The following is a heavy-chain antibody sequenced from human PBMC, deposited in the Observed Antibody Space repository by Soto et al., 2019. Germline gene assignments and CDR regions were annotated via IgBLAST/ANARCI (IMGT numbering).Heavy chain of an antibody. J-gene: IGHJ4*02. CDR3: ARLLGPQLAADY. D-gene: IGHD1-1*01. V-gene: IGHV5-51*01. CDR1: GYTLTELS. CDR2: IYPGDSDT. Sequence: KVSCKVSGYTLTELSMHWVRQMPGKGLEWMGIIYPGDSDTRYSPSFQGQVTISADKSISAAYLQWSSLKASDTAIYYCARLLGPQLAADYWGQGTLVTVSS.